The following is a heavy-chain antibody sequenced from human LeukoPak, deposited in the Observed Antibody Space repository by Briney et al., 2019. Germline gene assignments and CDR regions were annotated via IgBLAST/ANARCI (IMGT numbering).Heavy chain of an antibody. V-gene: IGHV4-39*07. Sequence: SETLSLTCTVSGGSISSSSYYWSWIRQPPGKGLEWIGEINHSGSTNYNPSLKSRVAISVDTSKNQFSLKLSSVTAADTAVYYCARGGNRYSSSWYLFDYWGQGTLVTVSS. CDR2: INHSGST. J-gene: IGHJ4*02. CDR3: ARGGNRYSSSWYLFDY. CDR1: GGSISSSSYY. D-gene: IGHD6-13*01.